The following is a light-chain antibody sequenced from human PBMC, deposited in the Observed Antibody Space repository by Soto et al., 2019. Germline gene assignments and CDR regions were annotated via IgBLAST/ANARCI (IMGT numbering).Light chain of an antibody. J-gene: IGKJ2*01. CDR2: AAS. V-gene: IGKV1-39*01. Sequence: DIQMTQSPSSLSASVGDRVTITCRASQSISSYLNWYQQKPGKAPKLLIYAASSLQSGVPSRFSGSGSGTDFTLTISILQPEDFPTYYCQQSYSTRLYTFGQGTKLEIK. CDR3: QQSYSTRLYT. CDR1: QSISSY.